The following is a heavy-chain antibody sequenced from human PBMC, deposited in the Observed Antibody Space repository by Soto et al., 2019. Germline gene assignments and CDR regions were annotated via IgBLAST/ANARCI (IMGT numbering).Heavy chain of an antibody. J-gene: IGHJ1*01. CDR2: FDPEDGET. V-gene: IGHV1-24*01. CDR3: ATADYDSSGFSFQH. CDR1: GYTLTELS. D-gene: IGHD3-22*01. Sequence: ASVKFSCKVSGYTLTELSMHWVRQAPGKGLEWMGGFDPEDGETIYAQKFQGRVTMTEDTSTDTAYMELSSLRSEDTAVYYCATADYDSSGFSFQHWGQGTLVNVSA.